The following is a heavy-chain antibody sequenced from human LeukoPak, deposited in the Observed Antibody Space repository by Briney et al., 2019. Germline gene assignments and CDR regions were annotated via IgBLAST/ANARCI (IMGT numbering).Heavy chain of an antibody. CDR3: AREIGMGAFDYYYYGMDV. CDR1: GYTFTNYY. V-gene: IGHV1-46*01. Sequence: GVSVKVSCKASGYTFTNYYMHWVRQAPGQGLEWMGIINPSGGSTSYAQKFQGRVTMTRDTSTSTVYMELSSLRSEDTAVYYCAREIGMGAFDYYYYGMDVWGQGTTVTVSS. D-gene: IGHD3-16*01. J-gene: IGHJ6*02. CDR2: INPSGGST.